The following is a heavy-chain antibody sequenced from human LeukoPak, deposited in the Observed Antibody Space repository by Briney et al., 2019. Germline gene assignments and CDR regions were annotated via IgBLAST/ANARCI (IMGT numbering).Heavy chain of an antibody. Sequence: GGSLRLSCAASGLTVSSTYMSWVRQAPGKGLEWVSIIYIGDNPHYADSVKGRFTISRHNSKNTLYLQMNSLRAEDTAVYYCARVRPWVLDYWGQGTLVTVSS. CDR1: GLTVSSTY. J-gene: IGHJ4*02. D-gene: IGHD3-10*01. V-gene: IGHV3-53*04. CDR3: ARVRPWVLDY. CDR2: IYIGDNP.